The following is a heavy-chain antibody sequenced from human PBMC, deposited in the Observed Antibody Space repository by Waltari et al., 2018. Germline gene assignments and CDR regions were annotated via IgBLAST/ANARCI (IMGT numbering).Heavy chain of an antibody. V-gene: IGHV3-53*01. CDR1: GFTFSYNY. CDR3: ARAGLGSPVEWLRLFDQ. CDR2: LRAGGDT. D-gene: IGHD5-12*01. Sequence: EVQVVESGGGLIQPGGSLRLSCAASGFTFSYNYMSWVRQAPGKGVGCVSVLRAGGDTYYAESVKGRFTLPRDNSKSTLYLEMHGLGAEDTAVYYCARAGLGSPVEWLRLFDQWGQGTLVTVSS. J-gene: IGHJ4*02.